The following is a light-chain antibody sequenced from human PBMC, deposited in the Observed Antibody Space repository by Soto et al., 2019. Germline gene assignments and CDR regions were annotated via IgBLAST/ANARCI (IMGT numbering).Light chain of an antibody. CDR2: GAS. J-gene: IGKJ1*01. CDR3: QQYGSSPWT. CDR1: QTVASSY. V-gene: IGKV3-20*01. Sequence: EILLTQSPATLSLSPGETATLSCGASQTVASSYFAWYQKKPGQAPRLLIYGASSRATGIPDRFSGSGSGTDFTLTISRLEPEDFAVYYCQQYGSSPWTFGQGTKVDIK.